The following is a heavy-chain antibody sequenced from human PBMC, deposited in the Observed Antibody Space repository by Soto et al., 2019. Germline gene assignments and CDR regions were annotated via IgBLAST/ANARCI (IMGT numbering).Heavy chain of an antibody. J-gene: IGHJ4*02. V-gene: IGHV3-23*01. CDR1: GFTFSSYA. CDR3: AKDRHYDILTGYYNVVGYFDY. Sequence: GGSLRLSCAASGFTFSSYAMSWVRQAPGKGLEWVSAISGSGGSTYYADSVKGRFTISRDNSKNTLYLQMNSLRAEDTAVYYCAKDRHYDILTGYYNVVGYFDYWGQGTLVTVSS. CDR2: ISGSGGST. D-gene: IGHD3-9*01.